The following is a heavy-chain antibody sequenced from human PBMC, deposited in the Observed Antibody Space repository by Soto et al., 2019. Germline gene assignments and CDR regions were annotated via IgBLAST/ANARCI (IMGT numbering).Heavy chain of an antibody. D-gene: IGHD5-18*01. CDR3: ARVVDTAMVIGRDNWFDP. CDR2: IIPIFGTA. V-gene: IGHV1-69*06. J-gene: IGHJ5*02. Sequence: QVQLVQSGAEVKKPGSSVKVSCKASGGTFSSYAISWVRQAPGQGLEWMGGIIPIFGTANYAQKFQGRVTITEDKATSTAYMERSSLRSEDTAVYYCARVVDTAMVIGRDNWFDPWGQGTLVTVSS. CDR1: GGTFSSYA.